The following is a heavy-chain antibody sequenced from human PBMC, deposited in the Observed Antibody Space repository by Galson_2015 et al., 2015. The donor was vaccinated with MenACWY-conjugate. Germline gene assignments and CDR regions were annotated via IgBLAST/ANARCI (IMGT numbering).Heavy chain of an antibody. CDR3: AKRLRLGGIFLPPFYY. Sequence: SLRLSCAASGFTFSSYAMSWVRQAPGKGLEWVSGISDNGDTAKNADSVKGRFAISRDNSRNTLYLQMNSLRAEDTAVYYCAKRLRLGGIFLPPFYYWGPGSLVPVS. CDR1: GFTFSSYA. D-gene: IGHD1-26*01. V-gene: IGHV3-23*01. CDR2: ISDNGDTA. J-gene: IGHJ4*02.